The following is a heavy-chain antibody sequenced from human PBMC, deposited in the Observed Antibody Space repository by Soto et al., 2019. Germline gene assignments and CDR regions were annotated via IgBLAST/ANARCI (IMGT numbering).Heavy chain of an antibody. CDR2: IIPVFGTA. J-gene: IGHJ6*02. Sequence: QVQLVQSGAEVKKAGSSVKVSCKVSGGTFCSYFINWVRQAPVQWLEWVGGIIPVFGTASYAEKFLGRVTITADETTSTAYMGLSRLRSDDTADYYCAREATSAAAAYYYYGLDVWGQGTTVTVPS. CDR3: AREATSAAAAYYYYGLDV. CDR1: GGTFCSYF. D-gene: IGHD6-13*01. V-gene: IGHV1-69*01.